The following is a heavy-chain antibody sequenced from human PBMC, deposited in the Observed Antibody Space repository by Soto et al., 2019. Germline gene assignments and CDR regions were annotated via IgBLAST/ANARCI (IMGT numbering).Heavy chain of an antibody. CDR2: MNPNSGNT. V-gene: IGHV1-8*02. CDR3: ARGGDFGVVIQYYYAMDV. CDR1: GYSFTSYD. J-gene: IGHJ6*02. Sequence: QVQLVQSGAEVKKPGASVKVSCKASGYSFTSYDINWVRQATGQGLEWLGWMNPNSGNTNYARKFKGRVTMTRDTSISTAYMELSSLRSDDTAVYYCARGGDFGVVIQYYYAMDVWGQGTTVTVSS. D-gene: IGHD3-3*01.